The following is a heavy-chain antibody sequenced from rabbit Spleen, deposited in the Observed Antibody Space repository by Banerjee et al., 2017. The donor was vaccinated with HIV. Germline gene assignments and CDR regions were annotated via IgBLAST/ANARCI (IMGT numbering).Heavy chain of an antibody. CDR2: IAGSSSGFT. Sequence: QSLEESGGDLVKPGASLTLTCTASGVSFSISSYMCWVRQAPGKGLEWISCIAGSSSGFTYSATWAKGRFTCSKTSSTTVTLQMTSLTVADTATYFCARTGGGDMYAFNLWGPGTLVTVS. J-gene: IGHJ4*01. CDR3: ARTGGGDMYAFNL. CDR1: GVSFSISSY. V-gene: IGHV1S40*01. D-gene: IGHD2-1*01.